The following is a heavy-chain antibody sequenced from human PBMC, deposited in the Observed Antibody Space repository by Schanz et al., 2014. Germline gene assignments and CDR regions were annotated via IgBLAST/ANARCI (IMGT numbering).Heavy chain of an antibody. J-gene: IGHJ2*01. D-gene: IGHD1-26*01. CDR3: ARNRGSGGQNWYFDL. CDR2: INTGSNYI. Sequence: QVHLLESGGGLVEPGGSLRLSCAASGFSFSDYYMSWIRQAPGKGLEWISFINTGSNYINYADSVKGRFTISRDNTKLSLFLQLNSLRADDTAVYYCARNRGSGGQNWYFDLWGRGTLVTVSS. V-gene: IGHV3-11*03. CDR1: GFSFSDYY.